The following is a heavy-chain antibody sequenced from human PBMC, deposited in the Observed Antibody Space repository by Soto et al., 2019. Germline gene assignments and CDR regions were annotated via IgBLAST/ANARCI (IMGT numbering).Heavy chain of an antibody. CDR3: ARDGIGLSHYYYGMDV. D-gene: IGHD1-1*01. V-gene: IGHV4-59*01. Sequence: QVQLQESGPGLVKPSETLSLTCTVSGGSISSYYWSWIRQPPGKGLEWIGYIYYSGSTNYNPSLQSRVTISVDTSKNQFSLKLSSVTAAGTAVHYCARDGIGLSHYYYGMDVWGQGTTVTVSS. CDR1: GGSISSYY. CDR2: IYYSGST. J-gene: IGHJ6*02.